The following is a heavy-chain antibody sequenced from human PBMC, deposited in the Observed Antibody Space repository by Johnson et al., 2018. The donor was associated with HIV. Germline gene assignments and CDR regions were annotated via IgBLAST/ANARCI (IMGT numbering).Heavy chain of an antibody. Sequence: VQLVESGGGLVQPGGSLRLSCAASGFTFDSYWMHWVRQAPGKGLVWVSRINSDGSSTTYADSVQARFTISSDTAKNTVYLQMNSLRGEDTAVYYCARECQYYYDSSGCMYDAFDIWGQGTMVTVSS. CDR3: ARECQYYYDSSGCMYDAFDI. CDR1: GFTFDSYW. J-gene: IGHJ3*02. D-gene: IGHD3-22*01. V-gene: IGHV3-74*01. CDR2: INSDGSST.